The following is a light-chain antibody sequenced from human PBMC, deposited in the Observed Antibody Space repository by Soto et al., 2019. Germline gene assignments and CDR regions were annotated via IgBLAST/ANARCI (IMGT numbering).Light chain of an antibody. V-gene: IGKV1-39*01. CDR2: AAS. Sequence: IQLTQSPSSLSSSVGDRVTITCRASQGIGSYLVWYQQKPGKAPKLLIYAASTLQSGVPSRFSGSGSGTDFTLTIISLQPEDFATYYCQQSYMTPITFGQGTRLEIK. CDR1: QGIGSY. CDR3: QQSYMTPIT. J-gene: IGKJ5*01.